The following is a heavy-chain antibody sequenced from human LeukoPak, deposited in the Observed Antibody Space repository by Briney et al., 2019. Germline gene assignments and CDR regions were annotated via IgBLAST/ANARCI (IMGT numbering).Heavy chain of an antibody. V-gene: IGHV4-59*01. J-gene: IGHJ5*02. CDR1: AGSINSYY. Sequence: SETLSLTCTVSAGSINSYYWSWIRQPPGKGLEWIGYIYYSGSTNYNPSLKSRVTISVDTSKNQFSLKLSSVTAADTAVYYCARVSTELRFLEWFRFDPWGQGTLVTVSS. CDR2: IYYSGST. CDR3: ARVSTELRFLEWFRFDP. D-gene: IGHD3-3*01.